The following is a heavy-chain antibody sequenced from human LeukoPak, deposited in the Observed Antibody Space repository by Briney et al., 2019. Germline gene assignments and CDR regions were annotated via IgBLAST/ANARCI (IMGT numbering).Heavy chain of an antibody. J-gene: IGHJ4*02. CDR3: ATQDSSSWYFDY. V-gene: IGHV4-59*10. D-gene: IGHD6-13*01. CDR2: FYTSGST. CDR1: GGSFSGYY. Sequence: SETLSLTCAVYGGSFSGYYWSWIRQPAGKGLEWIGRFYTSGSTNYNPSLKSRVTISVDTSNNQFSLKLSSVTAADTAVYYCATQDSSSWYFDYWGQGTLVTVSS.